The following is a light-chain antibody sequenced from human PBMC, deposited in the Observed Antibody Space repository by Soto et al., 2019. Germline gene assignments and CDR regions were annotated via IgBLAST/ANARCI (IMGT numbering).Light chain of an antibody. Sequence: QPVLTQPPSVSGAPGQRVTISCTGSSSNIGAGYDVHWYQQLPGTAPKLLISRNSNRPSGVPDRFSGSKSGTSASLAITGLQPEDEAVYYCQSYDSSLSGLFGGGTKLTVL. J-gene: IGLJ2*01. CDR1: SSNIGAGYD. CDR3: QSYDSSLSGL. CDR2: RNS. V-gene: IGLV1-40*01.